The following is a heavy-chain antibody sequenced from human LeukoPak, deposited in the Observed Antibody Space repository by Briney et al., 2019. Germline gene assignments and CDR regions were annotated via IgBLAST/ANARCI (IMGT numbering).Heavy chain of an antibody. CDR3: ARDRSLKALAYYMDV. CDR2: INPSGGST. D-gene: IGHD1-1*01. CDR1: GYTFTSYY. V-gene: IGHV1-46*03. J-gene: IGHJ6*03. Sequence: GASVKVFCKASGYTFTSYYMHWVRQAPGQGLEWMGIINPSGGSTSYAQKFQGRVTMTRDTSTSTAYMELSSQRSEDTAVYYCARDRSLKALAYYMDVWGKGTTVTVSS.